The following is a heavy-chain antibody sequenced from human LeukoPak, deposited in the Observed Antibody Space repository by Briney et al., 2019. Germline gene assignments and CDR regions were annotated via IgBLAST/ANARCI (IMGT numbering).Heavy chain of an antibody. Sequence: PGGSLRLSCAASGFTFSSYSMNWVRQAPGKGLEWVSSISSSSSYIYYADSVKGRFTISRDNAKNSLYLQMNSLRAEDTAVYYCARLRSDGDYVRGFDPWGQGTLVTVSS. V-gene: IGHV3-21*01. CDR2: ISSSSSYI. CDR1: GFTFSSYS. J-gene: IGHJ5*02. D-gene: IGHD4-17*01. CDR3: ARLRSDGDYVRGFDP.